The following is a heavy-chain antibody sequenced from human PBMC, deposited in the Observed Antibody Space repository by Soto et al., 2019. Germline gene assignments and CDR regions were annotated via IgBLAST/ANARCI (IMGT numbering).Heavy chain of an antibody. Sequence: EVHLVEPGGGLVQPGGSLRLSCAASGFTFSSYSMNWVRQAPGKGLEWVSYFSSSSGIIYYADSVKGRFTISRDNAKNSLYLQMNSLRDEDTSVYYCARVTAAVGRGLDPWGQGTLVTVSS. D-gene: IGHD6-13*01. CDR2: FSSSSGII. V-gene: IGHV3-48*02. CDR3: ARVTAAVGRGLDP. CDR1: GFTFSSYS. J-gene: IGHJ5*02.